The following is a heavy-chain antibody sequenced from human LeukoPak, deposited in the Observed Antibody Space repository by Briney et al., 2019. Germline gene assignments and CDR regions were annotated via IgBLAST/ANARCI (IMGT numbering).Heavy chain of an antibody. CDR1: GFTFSSYG. Sequence: QSGGCLRLSCAAPGFTFSSYGMHWVPQAPGKGLGWVAVIWYDGSNKYYADSVRGLFTISRDNSKNTLYLQMSSLRAEETAVYCCARDTEGGYFDYWGQGTLVTVSS. CDR2: IWYDGSNK. V-gene: IGHV3-33*01. J-gene: IGHJ4*02. CDR3: ARDTEGGYFDY.